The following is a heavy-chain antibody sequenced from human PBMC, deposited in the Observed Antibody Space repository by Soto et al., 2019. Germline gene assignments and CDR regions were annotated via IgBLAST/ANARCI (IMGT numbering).Heavy chain of an antibody. J-gene: IGHJ6*02. CDR2: IIPIFGTA. Sequence: QVQLVQSGAEVKKPGSSVKVSCKASGGTFSSYAISWVRQAPGQGLEWMGGIIPIFGTANYAQKFQGRVTITADKSTSTAYLELSSLRSEDTAAYYCAGKAVAARKSRGLYYYYGMDVWGQGTTVTVSS. V-gene: IGHV1-69*06. D-gene: IGHD6-19*01. CDR1: GGTFSSYA. CDR3: AGKAVAARKSRGLYYYYGMDV.